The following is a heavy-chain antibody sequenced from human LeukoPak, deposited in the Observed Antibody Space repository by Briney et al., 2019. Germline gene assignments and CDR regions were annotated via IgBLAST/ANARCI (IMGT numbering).Heavy chain of an antibody. J-gene: IGHJ4*02. CDR1: GGSFSDYF. CDR3: TRDIGDFVSDF. CDR2: IHYGGTT. V-gene: IGHV4-34*01. D-gene: IGHD2-21*02. Sequence: PSETLSLTCAVYGGSFSDYFWSWIRQPPGKGLEWIGSIHYGGTTHYNPPLQSRVTISADTSKNQFALDLRSVTAADTAVYYCTRDIGDFVSDFWGQGTLVTVSS.